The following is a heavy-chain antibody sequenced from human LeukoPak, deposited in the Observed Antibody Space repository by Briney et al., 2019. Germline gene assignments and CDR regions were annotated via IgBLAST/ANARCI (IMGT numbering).Heavy chain of an antibody. CDR1: GFTFSSYA. CDR3: AKDARRSTQEYFGY. J-gene: IGHJ4*02. D-gene: IGHD5/OR15-5a*01. V-gene: IGHV3-23*01. CDR2: ISGSGGST. Sequence: GGSLRLSCAASGFTFSSYAMSWVRQALGKGLEWVSAISGSGGSTYYADSVKGRFTTSRDNSKNTLYLQMNSLRAEDTAVYYCAKDARRSTQEYFGYWGQGTLVTVSS.